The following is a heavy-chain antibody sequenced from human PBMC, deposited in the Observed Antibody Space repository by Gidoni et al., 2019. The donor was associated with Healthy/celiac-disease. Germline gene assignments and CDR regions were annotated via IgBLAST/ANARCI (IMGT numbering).Heavy chain of an antibody. D-gene: IGHD3-10*01. CDR3: ARARGGDYFDY. J-gene: IGHJ4*02. CDR2: IYYSGST. V-gene: IGHV4-59*01. Sequence: QVQLQESGPGLVKPSETLSLTCTVSGGSISSYYWSWIRQPPGKGLEWIGYIYYSGSTNDNPSLKSRVTIAVDTSKNQFSLKLSSVTAADTAVYYCARARGGDYFDYWGQGTLVTVSS. CDR1: GGSISSYY.